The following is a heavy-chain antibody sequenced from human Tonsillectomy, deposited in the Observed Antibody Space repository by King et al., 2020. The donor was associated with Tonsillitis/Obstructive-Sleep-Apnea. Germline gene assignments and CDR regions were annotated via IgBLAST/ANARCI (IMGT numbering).Heavy chain of an antibody. CDR1: GGSFSGYY. Sequence: VQLQQWGPGLLKPSETLSLTCAVYGGSFSGYYWSWIRQPPGKGLEWIGEIDHSGSSNYNPSLKTRVTISADTSKTQFSLKLSSVTAADTAVYYCAREITTDAFDIWGQGTMVTVSS. CDR2: IDHSGSS. D-gene: IGHD3-3*01. CDR3: AREITTDAFDI. V-gene: IGHV4-34*01. J-gene: IGHJ3*02.